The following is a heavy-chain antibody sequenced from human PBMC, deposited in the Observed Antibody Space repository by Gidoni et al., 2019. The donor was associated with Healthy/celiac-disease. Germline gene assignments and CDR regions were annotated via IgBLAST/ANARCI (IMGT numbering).Heavy chain of an antibody. Sequence: EVQRVEDGGGLGQTGRYLRLSWAASGCTLADYAMHWVRQAPGTGLGWVSCISWNSGIIGYADSVTGRFTISSVTAKNSLYLHMYRLRAQDTALYYCAKDMCRSWYFDSWRQGTLVTVSS. CDR2: ISWNSGII. CDR1: GCTLADYA. J-gene: IGHJ4*02. D-gene: IGHD6-13*01. CDR3: AKDMCRSWYFDS. V-gene: IGHV3-9*01.